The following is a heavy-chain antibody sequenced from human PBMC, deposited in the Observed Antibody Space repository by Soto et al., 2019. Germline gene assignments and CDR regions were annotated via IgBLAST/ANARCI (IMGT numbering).Heavy chain of an antibody. V-gene: IGHV4-28*03. CDR2: IYYSGST. D-gene: IGHD3-10*01. CDR1: GYSISSSNW. Sequence: PSETLSLTCAVSGYSISSSNWWGWIRQPPGKGLEWIGYIYYSGSTKYNPSLKSRVTISVDTSKNRFSLRLSSVTAADTAVYYCARVWGGAFDFWGQGTMVT. CDR3: ARVWGGAFDF. J-gene: IGHJ3*01.